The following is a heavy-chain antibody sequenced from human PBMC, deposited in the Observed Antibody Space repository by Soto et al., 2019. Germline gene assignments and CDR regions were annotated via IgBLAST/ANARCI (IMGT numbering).Heavy chain of an antibody. V-gene: IGHV4-31*03. D-gene: IGHD3-22*01. Sequence: QVQLQESGPGLVKPSQTLSLTCTVSGGSITSGGYYWSWIRQHPGKGLEWIGYIYYSGSTYYNPSLKSRVTISVDTSKNQFSLKLSSVTAADTAVYYCARGDSGYYDSSGYYSYWGQGTLVTVSS. CDR3: ARGDSGYYDSSGYYSY. J-gene: IGHJ4*02. CDR2: IYYSGST. CDR1: GGSITSGGYY.